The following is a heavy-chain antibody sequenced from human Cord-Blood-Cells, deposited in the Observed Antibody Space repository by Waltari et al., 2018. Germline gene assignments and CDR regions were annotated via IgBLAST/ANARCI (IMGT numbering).Heavy chain of an antibody. CDR1: GGSFSGYY. J-gene: IGHJ5*02. Sequence: QVQLQQWGAGLLKPSETLSLTCAVYGGSFSGYYWSWIRQPPGKGLEWIGEINHSGSTNYNPSLKSRVTISVDTSKNQFSLKLSSVTAADTAVYYCARLDGYGSGSYYNVVVWFDPWGQGTLVIVSS. D-gene: IGHD3-10*01. V-gene: IGHV4-34*01. CDR2: INHSGST. CDR3: ARLDGYGSGSYYNVVVWFDP.